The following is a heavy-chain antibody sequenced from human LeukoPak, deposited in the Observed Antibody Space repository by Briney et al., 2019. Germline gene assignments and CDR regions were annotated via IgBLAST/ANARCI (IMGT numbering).Heavy chain of an antibody. V-gene: IGHV3-74*01. Sequence: GGPLRLSCAASGLTFSSYWMPWVPQAPGKGLVWVSRINGDGSSTSYADSVKGRFTISRDNAKNTLYLQKNTLRAEDTAVYYCVSIPGDWGQGILVTVSS. J-gene: IGHJ4*02. CDR3: VSIPGD. D-gene: IGHD7-27*01. CDR1: GLTFSSYW. CDR2: INGDGSST.